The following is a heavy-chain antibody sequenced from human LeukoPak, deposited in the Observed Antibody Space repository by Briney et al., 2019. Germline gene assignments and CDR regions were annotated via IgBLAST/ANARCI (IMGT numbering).Heavy chain of an antibody. V-gene: IGHV4-34*01. Sequence: SETLSLTCAVYGGSFSGYYWSWIRQPPGKGLELIGEINHSGSTNYKPSLKSRVTIVTPKNQFSLKPSSVTAADTAVYYCARGHARPYYDFWSGYLYNWFDPWGQGTLVTVSS. J-gene: IGHJ5*02. D-gene: IGHD3-3*01. CDR1: GGSFSGYY. CDR3: ARGHARPYYDFWSGYLYNWFDP. CDR2: INHSGST.